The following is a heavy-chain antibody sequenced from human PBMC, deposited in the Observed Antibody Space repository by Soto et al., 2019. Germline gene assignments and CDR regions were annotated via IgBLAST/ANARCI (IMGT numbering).Heavy chain of an antibody. D-gene: IGHD6-19*01. CDR3: ARAGWYRFDD. Sequence: EVQLVESGGGLVQPGGSLRLSCAASGFTFSNYWVHWVRQAPGKGLMWVSRINSDGTTINYADSVEGRFTISRDNAKNTLFLQMNSLRGEDTAVYYCARAGWYRFDDWGQGTLVTVSS. CDR2: INSDGTTI. V-gene: IGHV3-74*01. CDR1: GFTFSNYW. J-gene: IGHJ4*02.